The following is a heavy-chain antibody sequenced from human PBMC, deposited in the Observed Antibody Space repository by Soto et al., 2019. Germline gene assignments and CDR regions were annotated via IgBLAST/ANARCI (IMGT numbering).Heavy chain of an antibody. Sequence: XATLSLTGTVSGGSISNYFCNWIRQPSGKGLEWIGRIDNSGSTNYNPSLKSRITMSADTSRNQFSLKLNSVTAADTAVYYCARGGQDFWSGPFDYWGQGALVTVSS. V-gene: IGHV4-4*07. CDR2: IDNSGST. CDR1: GGSISNYF. CDR3: ARGGQDFWSGPFDY. J-gene: IGHJ4*02. D-gene: IGHD3-3*01.